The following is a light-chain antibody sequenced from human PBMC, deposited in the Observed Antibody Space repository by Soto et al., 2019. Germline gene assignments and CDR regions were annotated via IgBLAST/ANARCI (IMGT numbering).Light chain of an antibody. Sequence: EIVLTQSPATPSLSPGESATPSCRASQSVTKYLVWYQQKPGQAPRLLISDASYRATGIPARFSGSGSGTDFTLTISSLEPEDFALYYCQQRSNWPITFGQGTRLEIK. CDR3: QQRSNWPIT. CDR2: DAS. CDR1: QSVTKY. V-gene: IGKV3-11*01. J-gene: IGKJ5*01.